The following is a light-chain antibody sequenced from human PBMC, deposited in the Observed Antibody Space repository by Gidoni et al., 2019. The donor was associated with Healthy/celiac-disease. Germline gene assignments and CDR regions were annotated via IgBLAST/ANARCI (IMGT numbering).Light chain of an antibody. CDR1: SSNIGAGYD. V-gene: IGLV1-40*01. CDR2: GNS. J-gene: IGLJ6*01. Sequence: QSVLTQPPSVSGAPGQRVTISCTGSSSNIGAGYDVHWYQQLPGTAPKLLIYGNSNRPSGVPDRFSGSKSGTSASLAITGLQAEDEADYYCQSYDSSLSLG. CDR3: QSYDSSLS.